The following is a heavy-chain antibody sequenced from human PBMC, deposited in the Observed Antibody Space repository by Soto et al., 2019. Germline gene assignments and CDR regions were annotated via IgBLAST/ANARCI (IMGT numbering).Heavy chain of an antibody. J-gene: IGHJ4*02. D-gene: IGHD2-21*01. Sequence: ASETLSLTCTVSGGSISSSSYHWAWIRQPPGKGLEWIGSISYSGNTYYNPSLKSRVTIFVDTSKNQISLKLSSVTAADTAVYYCARHGEEQHYWGQGTLVTGSS. CDR2: ISYSGNT. CDR1: GGSISSSSYH. CDR3: ARHGEEQHY. V-gene: IGHV4-39*01.